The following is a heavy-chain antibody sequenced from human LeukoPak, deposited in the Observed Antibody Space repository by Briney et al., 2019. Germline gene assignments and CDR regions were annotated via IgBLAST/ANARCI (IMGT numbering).Heavy chain of an antibody. V-gene: IGHV3-23*01. J-gene: IGHJ4*02. CDR2: ISNSGGTT. CDR3: AGNWNLDY. Sequence: EGSLRLSCAASGFTFSSYAMSWVRQAPGKGLEWVSAISNSGGTTYYADSVKGRFTISRDNSKNTLSLQMNSLRAEDTAVYYCAGNWNLDYWGQGALVTVSS. CDR1: GFTFSSYA. D-gene: IGHD1-1*01.